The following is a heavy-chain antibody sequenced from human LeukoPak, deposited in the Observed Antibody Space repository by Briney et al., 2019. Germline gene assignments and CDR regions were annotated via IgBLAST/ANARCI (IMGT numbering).Heavy chain of an antibody. J-gene: IGHJ4*02. CDR2: IYSGGST. CDR1: GGSFSGYY. V-gene: IGHV3-66*01. Sequence: PSETLSLTCAVYGGSFSGYYWSWVRQAPGKGLEWVSVIYSGGSTYYADSVKGRFTISRDNSKNTLYLQMNSLRAEDTAVYYCARDSPPEHYYDSSGYYWDYFDYWGQGTLVTVSS. CDR3: ARDSPPEHYYDSSGYYWDYFDY. D-gene: IGHD3-22*01.